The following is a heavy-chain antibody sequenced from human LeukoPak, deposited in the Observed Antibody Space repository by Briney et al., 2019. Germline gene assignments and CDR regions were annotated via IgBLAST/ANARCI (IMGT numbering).Heavy chain of an antibody. CDR2: ISGSGGST. V-gene: IGHV3-23*01. Sequence: PGGSLRLSCAASGFTFSSYAMSWVRQAPGKGLEWVSAISGSGGSTYYADSVKGRFTISRDNSKNTLYLQMNSLRAEDTAVCYCAKDLTYYYDSSGYYPHDAFDIWGQGTMVTVSS. D-gene: IGHD3-22*01. CDR1: GFTFSSYA. CDR3: AKDLTYYYDSSGYYPHDAFDI. J-gene: IGHJ3*02.